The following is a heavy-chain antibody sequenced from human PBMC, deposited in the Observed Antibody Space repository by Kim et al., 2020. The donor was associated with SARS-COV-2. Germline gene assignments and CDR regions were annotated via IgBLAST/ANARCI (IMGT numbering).Heavy chain of an antibody. CDR2: SYNSGST. Sequence: SETLSLTCTVSGGSISSSSYYWGWIRQPPGKGLEWIGSSYNSGSTYYNPTLKSRVTISVDTSKNQFSLKLSSVTAADTAVYYCARGDLGYSSSCYVPAITNWFDPWGQGTLVTVSS. V-gene: IGHV4-39*01. CDR1: GGSISSSSYY. J-gene: IGHJ5*02. D-gene: IGHD6-13*01. CDR3: ARGDLGYSSSCYVPAITNWFDP.